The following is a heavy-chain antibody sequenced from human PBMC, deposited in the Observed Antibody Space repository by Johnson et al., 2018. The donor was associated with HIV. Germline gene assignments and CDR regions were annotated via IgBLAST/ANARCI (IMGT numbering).Heavy chain of an antibody. D-gene: IGHD3-22*01. CDR1: GFTFDDYT. V-gene: IGHV3-49*04. J-gene: IGHJ3*02. CDR2: TRSKAYSGTT. CDR3: ARDRSDMIPTQGPEDAFDI. Sequence: VQLVESGGGLVQPGGSLRLSCAASGFTFDDYTMHWVRQAPGKGLEWVGFTRSKAYSGTTEYAASVKGRFSISRDDSKSIAYLQMNSLRAEDTAVYYCARDRSDMIPTQGPEDAFDIWGQGTLVTVSS.